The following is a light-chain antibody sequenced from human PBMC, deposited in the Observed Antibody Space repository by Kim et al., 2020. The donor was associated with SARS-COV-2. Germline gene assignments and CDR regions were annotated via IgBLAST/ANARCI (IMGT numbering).Light chain of an antibody. CDR2: RNN. CDR3: AAWDDSLSGYV. CDR1: SSNIRSNY. Sequence: GKRVTIACYGSSSNIRSNYVYWYQQLPGTAPKLLIYRNNQRPSGVPDRFSGSKSGTSASLAISGLRSEDEADYYCAAWDDSLSGYVFGTGTKVTVL. J-gene: IGLJ1*01. V-gene: IGLV1-47*01.